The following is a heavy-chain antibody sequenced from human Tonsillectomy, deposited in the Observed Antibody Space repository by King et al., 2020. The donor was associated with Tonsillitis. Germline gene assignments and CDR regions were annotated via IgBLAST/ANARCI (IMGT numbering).Heavy chain of an antibody. D-gene: IGHD3-9*01. Sequence: ITLKESGPTLVKPTQTLTLACTFSGFSLSTSGVGVGWIRQPPGNALDWLALIYLDDDMRYSPSLKSRITITKDTSKNQVVLTMTNMDPVDTATYYCAHSGVTGEPSYSFDYWGQGTLVTVSS. CDR2: IYLDDDM. J-gene: IGHJ4*02. CDR3: AHSGVTGEPSYSFDY. V-gene: IGHV2-5*02. CDR1: GFSLSTSGVG.